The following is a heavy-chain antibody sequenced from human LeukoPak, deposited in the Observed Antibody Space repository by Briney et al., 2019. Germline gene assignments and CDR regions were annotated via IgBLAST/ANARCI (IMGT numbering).Heavy chain of an antibody. Sequence: WASVTVSCTVSGYTLTELSMHWVRQAPGKGLEWMGGFDPEDGETIYAQKFQGRVTMTEDTSTDTAYMELSSLRSEDTAVYYCATRNIVVVPAYDILTGQMDVWGQGTTVTVSS. D-gene: IGHD2-2*01. J-gene: IGHJ6*02. V-gene: IGHV1-24*01. CDR2: FDPEDGET. CDR1: GYTLTELS. CDR3: ATRNIVVVPAYDILTGQMDV.